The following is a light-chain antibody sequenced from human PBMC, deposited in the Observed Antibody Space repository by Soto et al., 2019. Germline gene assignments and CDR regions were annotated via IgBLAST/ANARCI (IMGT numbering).Light chain of an antibody. CDR1: QSISSW. CDR2: KAS. Sequence: DIQMTQSPSNLSASVGDRVTRTCRASQSISSWLAWYQQKPGKAPKLLIYKASSLESGVPSRFSGSGSGTEFTLTISSLQPDDFATYYCQQHYGYRTVGKGTKVDIK. J-gene: IGKJ1*01. CDR3: QQHYGYRT. V-gene: IGKV1-5*03.